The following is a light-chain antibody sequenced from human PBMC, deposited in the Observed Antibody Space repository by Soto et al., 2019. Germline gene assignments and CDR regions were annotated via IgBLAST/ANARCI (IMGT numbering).Light chain of an antibody. CDR1: QSVSSSY. CDR3: QQYGSSPQT. CDR2: GAS. Sequence: IVLMQILGTLFLSQGGRATLSCRASQSVSSSYLAWYQQKPGQAPRLLIYGASSRAIGIPDRFSGSGSGTDFTLTISRLEPEDFAVYYCQQYGSSPQTFGQGTKVDIK. J-gene: IGKJ1*01. V-gene: IGKV3-20*01.